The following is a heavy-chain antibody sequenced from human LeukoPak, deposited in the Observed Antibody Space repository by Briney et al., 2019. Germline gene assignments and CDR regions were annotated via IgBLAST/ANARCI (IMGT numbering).Heavy chain of an antibody. CDR3: ARPGCGGNCYYRMDV. CDR2: VSDSGTRT. CDR1: GFTFSSYA. D-gene: IGHD2-21*01. V-gene: IGHV3-23*01. J-gene: IGHJ6*04. Sequence: GGSLRLSCAASGFTFSSYAMTWVRQASGKGLEWVSAVSDSGTRTFYADSVKGRFAISRDNSRNTLFLQMNSLRADDTAVYYCARPGCGGNCYYRMDVWGKGTTVTVSS.